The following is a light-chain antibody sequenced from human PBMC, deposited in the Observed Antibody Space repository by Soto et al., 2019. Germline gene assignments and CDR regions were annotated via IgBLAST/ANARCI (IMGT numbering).Light chain of an antibody. CDR3: CSYAGSYPWV. CDR2: DVS. V-gene: IGLV2-11*01. CDR1: SSDVGGYNY. Sequence: QSALTQPRSGSGSPGQSVTISCTGTSSDVGGYNYVSWYQQHPGKAPKLMIYDVSKGPSGVPDRFSGSKSGNTASLTISGLQAEDEADYYCCSYAGSYPWVFGGGTQLTVL. J-gene: IGLJ2*01.